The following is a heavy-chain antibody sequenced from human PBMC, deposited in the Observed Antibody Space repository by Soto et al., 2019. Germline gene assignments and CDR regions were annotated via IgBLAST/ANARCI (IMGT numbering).Heavy chain of an antibody. CDR1: GGPISSRTYS. CDR2: IYYHGNT. D-gene: IGHD1-26*01. Sequence: PSETLSLTCAVSGGPISSRTYSWGWIRQPPGRGLEWIGTIYYHGNTYYNPSLKSRFTISRDNAENSLFLQMNSLKAEDTAVYYCVRLVGVLGAYYLDYWGPGTLVTVSS. V-gene: IGHV4-39*01. J-gene: IGHJ4*02. CDR3: VRLVGVLGAYYLDY.